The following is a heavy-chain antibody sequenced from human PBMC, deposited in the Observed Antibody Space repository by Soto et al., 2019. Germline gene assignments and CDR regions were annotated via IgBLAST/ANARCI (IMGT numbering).Heavy chain of an antibody. D-gene: IGHD1-26*01. Sequence: PGGSLRLSCAASGFTFSDYYMSWIRQAPGKGLEWVSYISSSGSTIYYADSVKGRFTISRDNAKNSQYLQMNSLRAEDTAVYYCASRGQVGAPLDYWGQGTLVTVSS. J-gene: IGHJ4*02. CDR3: ASRGQVGAPLDY. V-gene: IGHV3-11*01. CDR2: ISSSGSTI. CDR1: GFTFSDYY.